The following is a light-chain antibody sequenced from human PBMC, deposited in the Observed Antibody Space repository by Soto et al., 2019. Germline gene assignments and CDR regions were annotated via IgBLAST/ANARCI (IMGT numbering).Light chain of an antibody. J-gene: IGKJ4*01. Sequence: DIQITQSPSTPSASVGDRVTITCRASQSISSWLAWYQQKPGKAPKLLIYDASSLESGVPSRFSGSGSGTEFTLTISSLQPDDFATYYCQQYNSYSLLFGGGTKVDIK. CDR2: DAS. CDR3: QQYNSYSLL. V-gene: IGKV1-5*01. CDR1: QSISSW.